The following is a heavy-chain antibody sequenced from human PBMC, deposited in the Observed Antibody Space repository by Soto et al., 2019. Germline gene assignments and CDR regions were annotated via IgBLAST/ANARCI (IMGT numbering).Heavy chain of an antibody. CDR2: ISYDGSNR. J-gene: IGHJ5*02. CDR3: ARDYSVSGSYAPWFDP. Sequence: GGFLRLSCAASGFTFSSYGMHWVRQAPGKGLEWVAVISYDGSNRYYAESVKGRFTISRDSSKNTVYLQMNSLRVDDTAVYYCARDYSVSGSYAPWFDPWGQGTLVTVSS. V-gene: IGHV3-30*03. CDR1: GFTFSSYG. D-gene: IGHD3-10*01.